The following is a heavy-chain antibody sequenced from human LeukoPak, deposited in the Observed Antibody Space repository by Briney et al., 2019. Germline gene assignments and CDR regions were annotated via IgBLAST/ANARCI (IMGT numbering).Heavy chain of an antibody. Sequence: GGSLRLSCATSGFTFNDHYLGWVRQAPGKGLEWVAVISYDGSNKYYADSVKGRFTISRDNSKNTLYLQMNSLRAEDTAVYYCARSVGYSSGWDLYYYMDVWGKGTTVTVSS. D-gene: IGHD6-19*01. V-gene: IGHV3-30*03. CDR2: ISYDGSNK. CDR3: ARSVGYSSGWDLYYYMDV. CDR1: GFTFNDHY. J-gene: IGHJ6*03.